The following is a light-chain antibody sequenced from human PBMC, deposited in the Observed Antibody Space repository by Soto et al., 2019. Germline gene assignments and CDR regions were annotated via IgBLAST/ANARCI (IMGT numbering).Light chain of an antibody. CDR1: QRVSSY. CDR2: DAS. V-gene: IGKV3-11*01. CDR3: HQRANWPPT. J-gene: IGKJ1*01. Sequence: IVMTRSPAKMSVAAGERKNLYCRAGQRVSSYLAWYQEKPGQAPRLLIYDASNRATGIPDRFSGSGSGTDFTLTISSVEPEDFAVYSCHQRANWPPTXGQGTKVDIK.